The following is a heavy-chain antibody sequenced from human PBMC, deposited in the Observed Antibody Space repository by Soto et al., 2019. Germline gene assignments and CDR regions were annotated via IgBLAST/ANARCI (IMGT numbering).Heavy chain of an antibody. D-gene: IGHD3-10*01. CDR2: ISSSSSTI. J-gene: IGHJ4*02. V-gene: IGHV3-48*02. Sequence: EVQLVESGGGLVQPGGSLRLSCAASGFTFSSYSMNWVRQAPGKGLEWVSYISSSSSTIYYADSVKGRFTISRDNAKNALYLQMNSLRDEDTAVYYCARGRLLIGKDYCFAYGGQGTLVTVSS. CDR3: ARGRLLIGKDYCFAY. CDR1: GFTFSSYS.